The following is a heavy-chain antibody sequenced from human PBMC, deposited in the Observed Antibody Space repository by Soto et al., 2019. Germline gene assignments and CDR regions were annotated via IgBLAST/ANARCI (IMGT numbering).Heavy chain of an antibody. D-gene: IGHD5-12*01. V-gene: IGHV3-21*01. Sequence: EVQLVESGGGLVKPGGSLRLSCAASGFTFSSYNMNWVRQAPGKGLEWVSSISSSSSYIYYADSVKGRFTISRDNAKNSLYLQMNSLRAEDTAMYYCASTRRDGYNNYHYDYGVCVWGQGTTVTVSS. J-gene: IGHJ6*02. CDR2: ISSSSSYI. CDR3: ASTRRDGYNNYHYDYGVCV. CDR1: GFTFSSYN.